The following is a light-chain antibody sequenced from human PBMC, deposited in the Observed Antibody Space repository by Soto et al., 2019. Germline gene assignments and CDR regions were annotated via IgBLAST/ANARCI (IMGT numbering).Light chain of an antibody. V-gene: IGKV3-15*01. J-gene: IGKJ1*01. CDR2: GAS. CDR1: QSVSSN. CDR3: QQYNNWRGT. Sequence: EIVMTQSPATLSVSPGERATLSCRASQSVSSNLAWYQQKPGQAPRLLIYGASTRATGIPARFSGSRSGTEFTLTISSLQSEDFAVYYCQQYNNWRGTFGQGTKVDSK.